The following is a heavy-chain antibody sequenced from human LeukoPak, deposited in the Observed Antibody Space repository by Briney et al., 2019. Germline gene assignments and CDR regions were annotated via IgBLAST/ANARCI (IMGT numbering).Heavy chain of an antibody. Sequence: GGSLRLSCAASGFTFSSYAMHWVRQAPGKGLEGVAVISYDGSNKYYADSVKGRFTISRDNSKNTLYLQMNSLRAEDTAVYYCARDMDYWGQGTLVTVSS. CDR2: ISYDGSNK. CDR1: GFTFSSYA. V-gene: IGHV3-30-3*01. CDR3: ARDMDY. J-gene: IGHJ4*02.